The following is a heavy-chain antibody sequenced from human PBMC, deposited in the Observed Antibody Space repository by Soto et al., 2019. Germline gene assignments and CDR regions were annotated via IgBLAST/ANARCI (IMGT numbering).Heavy chain of an antibody. D-gene: IGHD3-22*01. J-gene: IGHJ4*02. CDR1: GYTFTGYC. CDR2: INPNSGGT. Sequence: ASVKVSCKASGYTFTGYCMHWVRQAPGQGLEWMGWINPNSGGTNYAQKFQGRVTMTRDTSISTAYMELSRLRSDDTAVYYCARDYDSSGHIPDYWGQGTLVTVSS. V-gene: IGHV1-2*02. CDR3: ARDYDSSGHIPDY.